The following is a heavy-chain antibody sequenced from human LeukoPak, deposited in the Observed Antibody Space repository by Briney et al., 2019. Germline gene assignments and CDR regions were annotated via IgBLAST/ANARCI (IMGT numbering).Heavy chain of an antibody. J-gene: IGHJ3*02. V-gene: IGHV4-59*12. CDR3: ARGVVLGQDDAFDI. CDR1: GGSISNYY. Sequence: SETLSLTCTVSGGSISNYYWSWLRQPPGKELEWIGYIFYRGSIDYSPSLQSRVTISVDTSKNHLSLRLTSVTAADTAVYFCARGVVLGQDDAFDIWGRGKMVTVSS. D-gene: IGHD3/OR15-3a*01. CDR2: IFYRGSI.